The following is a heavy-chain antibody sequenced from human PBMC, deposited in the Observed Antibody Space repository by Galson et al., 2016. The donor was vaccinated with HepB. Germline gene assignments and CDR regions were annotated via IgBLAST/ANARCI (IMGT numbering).Heavy chain of an antibody. J-gene: IGHJ5*02. V-gene: IGHV4/OR15-8*02. Sequence: SETLSLTCGVSGASISTGKWWTWVRQSPGKGLEWIGDIHHTGTTTYNPSLKNRVSILIDTSKNQFSLVMVSVTAADTAVYYCAQSPRPDCKSDVCYSWFGPWGQGTLVTVSS. D-gene: IGHD2-21*02. CDR3: AQSPRPDCKSDVCYSWFGP. CDR2: IHHTGTT. CDR1: GASISTGKW.